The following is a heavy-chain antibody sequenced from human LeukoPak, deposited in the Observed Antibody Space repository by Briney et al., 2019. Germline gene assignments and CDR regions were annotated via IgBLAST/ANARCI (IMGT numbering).Heavy chain of an antibody. CDR3: ARVTNWAQDY. CDR2: ISDSGTTI. Sequence: GGSLRLSCAASGFTFSTYEMIWVRQAPGKGLEWVSYISDSGTTIYYADSVKGRFTISRDNAKNSLYLQMNSPRVEDTAVYYCARVTNWAQDYWGQGILVSVSS. V-gene: IGHV3-48*03. CDR1: GFTFSTYE. D-gene: IGHD7-27*01. J-gene: IGHJ4*02.